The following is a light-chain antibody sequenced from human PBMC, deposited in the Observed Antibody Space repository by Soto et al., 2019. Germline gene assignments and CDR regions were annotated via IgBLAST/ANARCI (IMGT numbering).Light chain of an antibody. V-gene: IGKV3-20*01. CDR2: VAS. Sequence: EIVLTQSPGTLSLSPGERATLSCRASQMINGFYSAWYQQKPGQAPRLLIYVASSRASGIPDRFSGSGSGTDFALAISRLEPEDFAVYYCQQYGSSPQTFGQGTKVDIK. CDR1: QMINGFY. J-gene: IGKJ1*01. CDR3: QQYGSSPQT.